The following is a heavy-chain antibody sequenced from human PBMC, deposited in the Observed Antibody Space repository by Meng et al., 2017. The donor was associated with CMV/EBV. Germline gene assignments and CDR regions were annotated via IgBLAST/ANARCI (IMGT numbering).Heavy chain of an antibody. CDR2: INPNSGGT. V-gene: IGHV1-2*02. CDR3: ARDYLIAAAGTNYYYGMDV. D-gene: IGHD6-13*01. Sequence: ASVKVSCKASGYTFTGYYMHWVRQAPGQGLEWMGWINPNSGGTNYAQKFQGRVTMTGDTSISTAYRELSRLRSDDTAVYYCARDYLIAAAGTNYYYGMDVWGQGTTVTVSS. CDR1: GYTFTGYY. J-gene: IGHJ6*02.